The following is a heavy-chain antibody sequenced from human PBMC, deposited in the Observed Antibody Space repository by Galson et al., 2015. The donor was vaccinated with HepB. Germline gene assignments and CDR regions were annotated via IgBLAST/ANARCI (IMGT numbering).Heavy chain of an antibody. V-gene: IGHV3-33*01. D-gene: IGHD6-6*01. Sequence: SLRLSCAASGFTFSSYGMHWVRQAPGKGLEWVAVVWYDGSNKYYADSVKGRFTISRDNSKNTLYLQMNSLRAEDTAVYYCARKGRIAARLFYYYYMDVWGKGTTVTVSS. CDR3: ARKGRIAARLFYYYYMDV. J-gene: IGHJ6*03. CDR1: GFTFSSYG. CDR2: VWYDGSNK.